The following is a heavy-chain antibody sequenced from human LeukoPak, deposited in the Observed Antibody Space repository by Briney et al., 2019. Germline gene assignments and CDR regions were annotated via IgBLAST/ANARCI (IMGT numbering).Heavy chain of an antibody. CDR2: IYYSGST. CDR1: GGSISSSSYY. CDR3: ARLEFVSDKGRVYAFDI. D-gene: IGHD2-15*01. V-gene: IGHV4-39*01. Sequence: SETLFLTCTVSGGSISSSSYYWGWIRQPPGKGLEWIGSIYYSGSTYYNPSLKSRVTISVDTSKNQFSLKLSSVTAADTAVYYCARLEFVSDKGRVYAFDIWGQGTMVTVSS. J-gene: IGHJ3*02.